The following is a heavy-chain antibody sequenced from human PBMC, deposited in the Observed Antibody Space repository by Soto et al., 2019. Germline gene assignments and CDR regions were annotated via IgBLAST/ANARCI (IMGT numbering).Heavy chain of an antibody. CDR2: ISGSGGST. CDR1: GFTFSSYA. Sequence: GGSLRLSCAASGFTFSSYAMSWARQAPGRGLEWVSAISGSGGSTYYADSVKGRFTISRDNSKNTLYLQMNSLRAEDTAVYYCAKVPVSLGYSYGPDYWGQGTLVTVSS. J-gene: IGHJ4*02. CDR3: AKVPVSLGYSYGPDY. D-gene: IGHD5-18*01. V-gene: IGHV3-23*01.